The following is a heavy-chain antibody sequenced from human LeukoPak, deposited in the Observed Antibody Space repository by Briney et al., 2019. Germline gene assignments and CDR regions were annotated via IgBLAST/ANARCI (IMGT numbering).Heavy chain of an antibody. CDR2: ISGSGGST. CDR3: AKVNSDIVVVPAATSFDY. D-gene: IGHD2-2*01. CDR1: GFTFSSYA. J-gene: IGHJ4*02. Sequence: GGSLRLSCAASGFTFSSYAMSWVRQAPGKGLEWVSAISGSGGSTYYADSVKGRFTISRDNYKNTLYLQMNSLRAEDTAVYYCAKVNSDIVVVPAATSFDYWGQGTLVTVSS. V-gene: IGHV3-23*01.